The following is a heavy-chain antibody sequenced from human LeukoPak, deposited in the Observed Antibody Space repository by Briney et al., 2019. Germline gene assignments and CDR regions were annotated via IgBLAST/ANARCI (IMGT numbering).Heavy chain of an antibody. CDR3: ARGLDIVVVPAATVDY. Sequence: PGRSLRLSCAASGFTFSSYGMHWVRQAPGKGLEWVAVIWYDGSNKYYADSVKGRFTISRDNSKNTLYLQMNSLRAEDTAVYYCARGLDIVVVPAATVDYWGQGTLGTVSS. J-gene: IGHJ4*02. D-gene: IGHD2-2*03. CDR2: IWYDGSNK. V-gene: IGHV3-33*01. CDR1: GFTFSSYG.